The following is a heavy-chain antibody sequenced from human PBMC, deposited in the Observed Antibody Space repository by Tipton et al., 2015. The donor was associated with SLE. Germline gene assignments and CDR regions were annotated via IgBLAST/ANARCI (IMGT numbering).Heavy chain of an antibody. V-gene: IGHV4-34*01. J-gene: IGHJ4*02. CDR2: INHSGST. D-gene: IGHD3-22*01. CDR1: GGSFSGYY. CDR3: ARGGADYYDSSGSTFYY. Sequence: TLSLTCAVYGGSFSGYYWSWIRQPPGKGLEWSGEINHSGSTNYNPSLKSRVTISVDTSKNQFSLKLSSVTAADTAVYYCARGGADYYDSSGSTFYYWGQGTLVTVSS.